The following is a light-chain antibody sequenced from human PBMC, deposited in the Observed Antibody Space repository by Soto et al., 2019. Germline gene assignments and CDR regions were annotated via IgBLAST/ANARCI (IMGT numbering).Light chain of an antibody. CDR2: GAS. CDR3: QQYNNWPPIT. CDR1: QSVSSN. J-gene: IGKJ5*01. V-gene: IGKV3-15*01. Sequence: EGVMTQYPAPLSVSPGERATLSCLASQSVSSNLAWYQQKPGQAPRLLIYGASTRATGIPARFSGSGSGTEFTLTISSLQSEDFAVYYCQQYNNWPPITFGQGTRLEIK.